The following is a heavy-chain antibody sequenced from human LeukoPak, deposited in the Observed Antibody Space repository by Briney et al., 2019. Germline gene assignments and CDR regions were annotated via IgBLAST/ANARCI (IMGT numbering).Heavy chain of an antibody. V-gene: IGHV3-30*18. Sequence: GGYLRLSCAASGFTFSSYDMHWVRQAPGKGLEGVTLISYDGSNKYYEDSVKGRFTTSRDNSKNTLYLQMNSLRAEDTAVYYCAKDIGTLRSYFDYWGQGTLVTVSS. CDR1: GFTFSSYD. CDR2: ISYDGSNK. J-gene: IGHJ4*02. D-gene: IGHD1-14*01. CDR3: AKDIGTLRSYFDY.